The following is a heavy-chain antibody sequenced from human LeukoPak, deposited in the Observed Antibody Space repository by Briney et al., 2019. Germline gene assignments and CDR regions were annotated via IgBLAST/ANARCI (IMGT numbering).Heavy chain of an antibody. J-gene: IGHJ3*02. Sequence: PGGSLRLSCAASGFSFSSYWMSWVRQAPGKGLECVANIKQDGSEKYYVDSVKGRFTISRDNAQNSLYLQMNSLRAEDTAVYYCVRDLAGPPQEACDIWGQGTVVTVSS. CDR3: VRDLAGPPQEACDI. CDR1: GFSFSSYW. V-gene: IGHV3-7*01. CDR2: IKQDGSEK.